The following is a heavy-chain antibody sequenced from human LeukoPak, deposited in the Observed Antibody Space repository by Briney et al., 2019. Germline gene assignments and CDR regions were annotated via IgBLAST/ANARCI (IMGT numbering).Heavy chain of an antibody. CDR2: INPNSGGT. CDR3: ARDQRGYYGSGRKSKIDFDY. V-gene: IGHV1-2*02. Sequence: ASVKVSCKASGYSFTTYGISWVRQAPGQGLEWMGWINPNSGGTNYAQKFQGRVTMTRDTSISTAYMELSRLRSDDMAVYYCARDQRGYYGSGRKSKIDFDYWGQGTLVTVSS. J-gene: IGHJ4*02. CDR1: GYSFTTYG. D-gene: IGHD3-10*01.